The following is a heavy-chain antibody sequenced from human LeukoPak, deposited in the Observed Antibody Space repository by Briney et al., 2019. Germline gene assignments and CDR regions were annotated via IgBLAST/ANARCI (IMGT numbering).Heavy chain of an antibody. CDR3: ASSFYGSGSYQYNWFDP. V-gene: IGHV3-23*01. Sequence: GGSLRLSCAASGFTFSSYAMNWVRQAPGKGLEWVSAISASGGSTYYADSVKGRFTISRDNSKNTLYLQMNSLRAEDTAVYYCASSFYGSGSYQYNWFDPWGQGTLVTVSS. J-gene: IGHJ5*02. D-gene: IGHD3-10*01. CDR2: ISASGGST. CDR1: GFTFSSYA.